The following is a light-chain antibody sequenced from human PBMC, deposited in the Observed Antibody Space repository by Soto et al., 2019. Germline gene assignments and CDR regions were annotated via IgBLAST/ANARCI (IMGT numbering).Light chain of an antibody. CDR3: QVWDSSGDHVV. V-gene: IGLV3-21*04. J-gene: IGLJ2*01. CDR1: NIGSKS. CDR2: YDS. Sequence: SYELTQAPSVSVAPGKTARITCGGNNIGSKSVHWYQQKPGQAPVLVIYYDSDRPSGIPERFSGSNSGNTATLTISRVEAGDEADYYCQVWDSSGDHVVFGGGTQLTVL.